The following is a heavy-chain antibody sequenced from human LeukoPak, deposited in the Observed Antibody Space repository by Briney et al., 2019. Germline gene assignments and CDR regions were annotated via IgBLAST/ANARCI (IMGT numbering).Heavy chain of an antibody. CDR2: INHSGST. D-gene: IGHD5-24*01. V-gene: IGHV4-34*01. CDR1: GGSFSGYY. J-gene: IGHJ4*02. CDR3: ARGGGRDGYNYLDY. Sequence: SETLSLTCAVYGGSFSGYYWSWIRQPPGKGLEWIGEINHSGSTNYNPSLKSRVTISVDTSKNQFSLKLSSVTAEDTAVYYCARGGGRDGYNYLDYWGQGTLVTVSS.